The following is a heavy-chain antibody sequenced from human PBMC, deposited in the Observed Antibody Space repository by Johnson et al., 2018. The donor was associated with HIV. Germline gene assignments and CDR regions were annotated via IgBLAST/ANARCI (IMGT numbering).Heavy chain of an antibody. D-gene: IGHD6-19*01. Sequence: VQLVESGGGLVQPGRSLRLSCAASRFTFTNYAMHWVRQAPGKGLEWVAVISYDGSNKYYADSVKGRFTISRDNSKNTLYLQMNSLRAEDTAVYYCARGHLAVAGTGDAFDIWGQGTMVTVSS. CDR2: ISYDGSNK. J-gene: IGHJ3*02. V-gene: IGHV3-30-3*01. CDR1: RFTFTNYA. CDR3: ARGHLAVAGTGDAFDI.